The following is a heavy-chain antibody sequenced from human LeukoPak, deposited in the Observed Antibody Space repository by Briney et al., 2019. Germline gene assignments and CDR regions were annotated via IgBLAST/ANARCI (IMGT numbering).Heavy chain of an antibody. CDR1: GFSFSTYG. D-gene: IGHD3-10*01. CDR3: AKDAKVGSLTITYIAFDS. CDR2: ISYDGSNK. J-gene: IGHJ3*02. Sequence: GGSLRLSCAASGFSFSTYGMHWLRQAPGKGLEWVAVISYDGSNKYYADSVKGRFTISRDNSKNTLYLQMNSLRAEDTAVYYCAKDAKVGSLTITYIAFDSRGQGTMVTVSS. V-gene: IGHV3-30*18.